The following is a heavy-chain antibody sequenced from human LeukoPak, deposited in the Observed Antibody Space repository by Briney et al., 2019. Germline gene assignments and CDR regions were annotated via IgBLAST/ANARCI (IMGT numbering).Heavy chain of an antibody. V-gene: IGHV3-30*18. J-gene: IGHJ4*02. CDR1: GFTFSRYG. D-gene: IGHD3-9*01. CDR2: ISYDGSNK. CDR3: AKDQAIRYFDWLLDY. Sequence: PGGSLRLSCAASGFTFSRYGMHWVRQAPGKGLEWVAVISYDGSNKYYADSVKGRFTISRDNSKNTLYLQMNSLRAEDTAVYYCAKDQAIRYFDWLLDYWGRGTLVTVSS.